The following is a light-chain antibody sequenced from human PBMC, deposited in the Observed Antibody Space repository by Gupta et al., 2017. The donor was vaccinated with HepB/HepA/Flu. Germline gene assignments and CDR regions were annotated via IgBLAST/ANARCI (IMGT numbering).Light chain of an antibody. CDR3: SSNTSSSTWV. CDR2: DVS. CDR1: SSDVGGYNY. Sequence: QSALTQLAALSGSPGRSITISCTGTSSDVGGYNYVSWYQQHPGKAPKLMLYDVSNRPSGVSNRFSGSESGNTASLTISGLQAEDESDYYCSSNTSSSTWVFGGGTKLTVL. J-gene: IGLJ3*02. V-gene: IGLV2-14*01.